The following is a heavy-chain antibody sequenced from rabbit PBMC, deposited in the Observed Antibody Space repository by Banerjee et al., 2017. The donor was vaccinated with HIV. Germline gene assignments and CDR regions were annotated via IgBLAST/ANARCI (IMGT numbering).Heavy chain of an antibody. CDR2: INTSSGNT. D-gene: IGHD7-1*01. J-gene: IGHJ4*01. CDR1: GFSFSSSYD. CDR3: ARDLAAVTGWNFGL. V-gene: IGHV1S45*01. Sequence: QEQLVESGGGLVQPEGSLTLTCTASGFSFSSSYDMCWVRQAPGKGLEWIACINTSSGNTVYASWAKGRFTISRTSSTTVTLQMTSLTAADTATYFCARDLAAVTGWNFGLRGPGTLVTVS.